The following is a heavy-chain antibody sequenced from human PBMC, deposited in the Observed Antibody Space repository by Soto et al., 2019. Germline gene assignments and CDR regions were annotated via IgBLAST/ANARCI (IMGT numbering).Heavy chain of an antibody. D-gene: IGHD3-3*01. CDR1: GGSFRRGSYS. V-gene: IGHV4-61*01. J-gene: IGHJ4*02. Sequence: SETLSLTCTVYGGSFRRGSYSWIWIRQPPGKGLEWIGYVYHTGRTSYNPSLKSRVSISMDTSKNQFSLNLDSVTAADTAVYFCARDFAYFDSWGQGTLVTGSS. CDR2: VYHTGRT. CDR3: ARDFAYFDS.